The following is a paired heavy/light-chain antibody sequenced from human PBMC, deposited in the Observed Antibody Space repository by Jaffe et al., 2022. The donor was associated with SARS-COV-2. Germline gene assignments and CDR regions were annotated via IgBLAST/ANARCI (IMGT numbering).Heavy chain of an antibody. CDR1: GVTMRHLG. V-gene: IGHV3-30*03. CDR3: TTALTGYCTGVRCQPFYYHYGLDA. Sequence: QVQLVESGGGVVRPGRSLRLSCAASGVTMRHLGMHWVRQAPGRGLEWVAVISYDGSDKKYGKSVEGRFTISRDNSNGTLSLDMTSLGPEDTAMYYCTTALTGYCTGVRCQPFYYHYGLDAWGQGTTVIVSS. CDR2: ISYDGSDK. J-gene: IGHJ6*02. D-gene: IGHD2-8*02.
Light chain of an antibody. CDR3: QHYGDLPLT. J-gene: IGKJ4*01. CDR2: DAS. V-gene: IGKV1-33*01. CDR1: QDIRNY. Sequence: DIQITQSPSSLSASVGDRVTITCQATQDIRNYLNWYQHKPGKPPTLMIHDASKLETGVPSRFSGSGSGTDFSFTINSLQPEDVAVYYCQHYGDLPLTFGGGTRVDIK.